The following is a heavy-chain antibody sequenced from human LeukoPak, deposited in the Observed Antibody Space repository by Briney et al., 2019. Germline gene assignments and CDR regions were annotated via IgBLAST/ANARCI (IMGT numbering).Heavy chain of an antibody. J-gene: IGHJ4*02. CDR1: EFTFDDFA. Sequence: GGSLRLSCAASEFTFDDFAFHWVRQPPGKGLEWVSLISWDGDTTYYADSVKGRFTISRDNSKNSLYLQMNSLRPEDTALYYCAKDLITFCGGDCFSGLDHWGQGTLVTVSS. CDR3: AKDLITFCGGDCFSGLDH. CDR2: ISWDGDTT. V-gene: IGHV3-43D*03. D-gene: IGHD2-21*02.